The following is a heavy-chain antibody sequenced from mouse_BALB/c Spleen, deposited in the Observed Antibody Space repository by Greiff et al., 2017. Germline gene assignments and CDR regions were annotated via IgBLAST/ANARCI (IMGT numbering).Heavy chain of an antibody. V-gene: IGHV1-4*01. Sequence: QVQLQQSGAELARPGASVKMSCKASGYTFTSYTMHWVKQRPGQGLEWIGYINPSSGYTNYNQKFKDKATLTADKSSSTAYMQLSSLTSEDSAVYYCARGGIRETLVAYYFDYWGQGTTLTVSS. CDR2: INPSSGYT. J-gene: IGHJ2*01. D-gene: IGHD5-2*01. CDR1: GYTFTSYT. CDR3: ARGGIRETLVAYYFDY.